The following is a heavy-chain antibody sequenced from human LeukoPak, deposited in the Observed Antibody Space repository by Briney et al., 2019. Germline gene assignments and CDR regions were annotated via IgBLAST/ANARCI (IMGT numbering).Heavy chain of an antibody. J-gene: IGHJ5*02. CDR3: ARETYYDILTGYNWFEP. CDR1: GGSLSSYY. Sequence: SETLSLTCTVSGGSLSSYYWSWIRQPPGKGLEWIGYIYYSGSTNYNPSLKSRVTISVDTSKNQFSLKLSSVTAADTAVYYCARETYYDILTGYNWFEPWGQGTLVTVSS. D-gene: IGHD3-9*01. V-gene: IGHV4-59*01. CDR2: IYYSGST.